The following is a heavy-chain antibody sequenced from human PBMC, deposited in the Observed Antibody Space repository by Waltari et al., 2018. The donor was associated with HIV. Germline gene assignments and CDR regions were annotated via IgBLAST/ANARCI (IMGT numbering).Heavy chain of an antibody. D-gene: IGHD2-15*01. Sequence: QLQLQESGPGLVKPSETLSLTCTVSGGSVFSSVSYWGWIRQPPGRGLEWIGNLYYNGNTYYNPSLQSRVTISVGVSKNQFSLKLGSVSASDTAVYYCARLDCSGGTCSPFDPWGQGTLVTVSS. V-gene: IGHV4-39*01. CDR1: GGSVFSSVSY. CDR3: ARLDCSGGTCSPFDP. CDR2: LYYNGNT. J-gene: IGHJ5*02.